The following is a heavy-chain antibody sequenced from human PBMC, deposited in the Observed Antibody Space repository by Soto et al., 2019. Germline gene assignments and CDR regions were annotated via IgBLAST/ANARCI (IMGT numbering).Heavy chain of an antibody. J-gene: IGHJ3*02. D-gene: IGHD1-1*01. V-gene: IGHV3-33*01. CDR1: GFTFSSYG. CDR2: IWYDGSNE. CDR3: ARGPNWNQGDAFDI. Sequence: QVQLVESGGGVVQPGRSLRLSCAASGFTFSSYGMHWVRQAPGKGLEWVAVIWYDGSNEYYADSVKGRFTISRDNSKNTLYLQMNSLRAEDKAVYYCARGPNWNQGDAFDIWGQGTMVTVSS.